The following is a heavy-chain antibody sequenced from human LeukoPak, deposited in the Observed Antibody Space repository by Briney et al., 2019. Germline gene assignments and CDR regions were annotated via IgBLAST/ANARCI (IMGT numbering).Heavy chain of an antibody. CDR1: GYNFPIFW. V-gene: IGHV5-51*01. D-gene: IGHD3-16*01. J-gene: IGHJ5*02. CDR2: IYLGDSDT. Sequence: GESLKTSFKGSGYNFPIFWIGWVRQIPGKGLEWRGIIYLGDSDTRYSPSFQGQVTISADNSTNTAYLQWSSRKASDNAMYYCSIIDFLFGEINNNWFDPWGQGTLVTVSS. CDR3: SIIDFLFGEINNNWFDP.